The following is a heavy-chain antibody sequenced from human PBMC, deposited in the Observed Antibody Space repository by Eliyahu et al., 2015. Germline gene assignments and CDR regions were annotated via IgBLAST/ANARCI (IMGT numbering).Heavy chain of an antibody. Sequence: QVQLVESGGGVVQPGRSLRLSCAAPGFXFSXXAXHWVXQAPGKGLEWVAVISYDGSNKYYADSVKGRFTISRDNSKNTLYLQMNSLRAEDTAVYYCARDLEDIVVVPAAMTYYYYGMDVWGQGTTVTVSS. CDR1: GFXFSXXA. V-gene: IGHV3-30-3*01. CDR2: ISYDGSNK. D-gene: IGHD2-2*01. CDR3: ARDLEDIVVVPAAMTYYYYGMDV. J-gene: IGHJ6*02.